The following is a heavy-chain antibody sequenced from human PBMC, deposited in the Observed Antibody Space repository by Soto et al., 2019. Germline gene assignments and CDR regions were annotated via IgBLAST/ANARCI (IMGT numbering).Heavy chain of an antibody. CDR3: ASKTTQGGTGAFDI. CDR2: INHSGST. Sequence: SETLSLTCAVYGGSFSGYYWSWIRQPPGKGLEWIGEINHSGSTNYNPSLKSRVTISVDTSKNQFSLKLSSVTAADTAVYYCASKTTQGGTGAFDIWGQGTMVTVSS. V-gene: IGHV4-34*01. J-gene: IGHJ3*02. D-gene: IGHD3-16*01. CDR1: GGSFSGYY.